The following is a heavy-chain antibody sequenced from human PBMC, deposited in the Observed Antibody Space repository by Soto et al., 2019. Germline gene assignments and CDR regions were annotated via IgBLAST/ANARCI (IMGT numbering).Heavy chain of an antibody. CDR2: IYHSGST. D-gene: IGHD5-12*01. V-gene: IGHV4-4*02. CDR1: GGSISSSNW. Sequence: QVQLQESGPGLVKPSGTLSLTCAVSGGSISSSNWWSWVRQPPGKGLEWIGEIYHSGSTNYNPSLKSRVTIEVDKPQNQFSLKLSSVTAADTAVYYCARDRLGDGYNQGAFDIWGQGTMVTVSS. CDR3: ARDRLGDGYNQGAFDI. J-gene: IGHJ3*02.